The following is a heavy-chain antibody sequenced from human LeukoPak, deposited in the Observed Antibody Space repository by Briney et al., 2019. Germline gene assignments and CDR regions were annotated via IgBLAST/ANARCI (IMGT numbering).Heavy chain of an antibody. CDR2: ISYDGSDK. CDR1: GFTFSSYA. D-gene: IGHD3-9*01. V-gene: IGHV3-30-3*01. CDR3: ARARDWSNWFDP. J-gene: IGHJ5*02. Sequence: GRSLRLSCAASGFTFSSYAMHWVRQAPGKGLEWVAVISYDGSDKYYADSVKGRFTISRDNSKNTLYLQMNSLRSDDTAVYYCARARDWSNWFDPWGQGTLVTVSS.